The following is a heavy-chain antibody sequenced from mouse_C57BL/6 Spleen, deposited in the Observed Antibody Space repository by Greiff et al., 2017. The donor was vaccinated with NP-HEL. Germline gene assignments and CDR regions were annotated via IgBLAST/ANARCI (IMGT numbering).Heavy chain of an antibody. V-gene: IGHV1-18*01. D-gene: IGHD3-1*01. J-gene: IGHJ4*01. CDR3: ARSGGSLYYYAMDY. CDR1: GYTFTDYN. CDR2: INPNNGGT. Sequence: VQLQQSGPELVKPGASVKIPCKASGYTFTDYNMDWVKQSHGKSLEWIGDINPNNGGTIYNQKFKGKATLTVDKSSSTAYMELRSLTSEDTAVYYCARSGGSLYYYAMDYWGQGTSVTVSS.